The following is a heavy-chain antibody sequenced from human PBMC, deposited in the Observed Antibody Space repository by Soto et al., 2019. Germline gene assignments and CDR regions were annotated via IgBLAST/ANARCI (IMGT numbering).Heavy chain of an antibody. J-gene: IGHJ6*02. V-gene: IGHV4-31*03. CDR1: GGSISSGGYY. CDR3: ASHGSAGGAYYYGMDV. CDR2: IYYSGST. D-gene: IGHD1-26*01. Sequence: SETLSLTCTVSGGSISSGGYYWSWIRQHPGKGLEWIGYIYYSGSTYYNPSLKSRVTISVDTSKNQFSLKLSSVTAADTAVYYCASHGSAGGAYYYGMDVWGQGTTVTVSS.